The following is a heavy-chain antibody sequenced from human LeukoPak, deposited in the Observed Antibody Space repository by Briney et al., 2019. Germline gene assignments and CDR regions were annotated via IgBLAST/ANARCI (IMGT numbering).Heavy chain of an antibody. V-gene: IGHV3-30*02. J-gene: IGHJ4*02. Sequence: GGSLRLSCAASGFTFSSYGMHWVRQAPGKGLEWVAFIRYDGSNKYYADSVKGRFTISRDNSKNTLYLQMNSLRAEDTAVYYCAKNGPVGATADFDYWGQGTLVTVSS. CDR1: GFTFSSYG. D-gene: IGHD1-26*01. CDR3: AKNGPVGATADFDY. CDR2: IRYDGSNK.